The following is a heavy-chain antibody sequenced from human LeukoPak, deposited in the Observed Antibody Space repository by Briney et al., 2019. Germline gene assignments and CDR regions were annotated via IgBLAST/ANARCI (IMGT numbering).Heavy chain of an antibody. J-gene: IGHJ6*03. CDR1: GYIFSSYW. D-gene: IGHD1-1*01. CDR2: IYPGDSDT. V-gene: IGHV5-51*01. Sequence: GESLKISCKGSGYIFSSYWIAWVRQMPGKGLESMGIIYPGDSDTRYNPSLQGQVILSADKSAKIVYLQWRSLKASDTAIYYCARQTRADYLDVWGKGTTVTVSS. CDR3: ARQTRADYLDV.